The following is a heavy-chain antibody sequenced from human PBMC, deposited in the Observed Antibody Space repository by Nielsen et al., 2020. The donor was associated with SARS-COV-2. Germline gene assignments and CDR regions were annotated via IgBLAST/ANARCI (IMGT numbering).Heavy chain of an antibody. J-gene: IGHJ4*02. CDR3: AKDDSPFDY. D-gene: IGHD3-22*01. CDR1: GFTFSSYA. CDR2: ISGSGGST. V-gene: IGHV3-23*01. Sequence: ESLKISCAASGFTFSSYAMSWVRQAPGKGLEWVSAISGSGGSTYYADSVKGRFTISRDNSKNTLYLQMNSLRAEDTAVYYCAKDDSPFDYWGQRTLVTVSS.